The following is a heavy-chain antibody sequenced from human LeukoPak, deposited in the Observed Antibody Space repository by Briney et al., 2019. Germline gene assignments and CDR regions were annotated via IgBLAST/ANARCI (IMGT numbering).Heavy chain of an antibody. D-gene: IGHD1-26*01. J-gene: IGHJ6*02. V-gene: IGHV4-30-2*01. CDR3: ARVSAAPYYYYGMDV. CDR2: IYHSGST. Sequence: PSQTLSLTCAVSGGSISSGGYSWSWIRQPPGKGLEWIGYIYHSGSTYYNPSLKSRVTISVDRSKNQFPLKLSSVTAADTAVYYCARVSAAPYYYYGMDVWGQGTTVTVSS. CDR1: GGSISSGGYS.